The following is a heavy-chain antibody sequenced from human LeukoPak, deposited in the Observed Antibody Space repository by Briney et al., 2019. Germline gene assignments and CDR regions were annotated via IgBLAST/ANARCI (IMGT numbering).Heavy chain of an antibody. V-gene: IGHV3-23*01. J-gene: IGHJ6*01. CDR1: GLAFSSYA. CDR2: ISVIGVIT. CDR3: ATARSYDFWSGYYAGEYYYYGMDV. Sequence: GGSRRLSCAASGLAFSSYAMSWFRQAPGKGLNWFSSISVIGVITYYAGSLKGRFTISSDNSTTTLNLQMKTLRPQTTAVYYCATARSYDFWSGYYAGEYYYYGMDVWGQGTTVTVS. D-gene: IGHD3-3*01.